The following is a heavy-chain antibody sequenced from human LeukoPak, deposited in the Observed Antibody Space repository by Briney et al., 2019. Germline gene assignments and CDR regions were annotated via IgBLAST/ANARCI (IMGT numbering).Heavy chain of an antibody. CDR2: IKKVGSEK. CDR3: AKAVGVASLIVDALHI. CDR1: GFTFSDYW. Sequence: RGESRRLSCAASGFTFSDYWMSWVRQAPGKGLEWVAIIKKVGSEKYHVDSVKGRFTISRDNAKNSLYQQMNNLGPEDMALYYCAKAVGVASLIVDALHIWGQGTMVPVST. J-gene: IGHJ3*02. V-gene: IGHV3-7*03. D-gene: IGHD1-26*01.